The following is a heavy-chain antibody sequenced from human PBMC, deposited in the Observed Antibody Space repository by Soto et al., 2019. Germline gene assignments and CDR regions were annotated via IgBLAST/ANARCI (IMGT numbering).Heavy chain of an antibody. Sequence: SETLSLTCTVSGGSISSYYWSWIRQPPGKGLEWIGYIYYSGSTNYNPSLKSRVTISVDTSKNQFSLKLTSVTAADTAVYYCARGGRVATIASLWGQGTPVTVSS. V-gene: IGHV4-59*12. CDR2: IYYSGST. D-gene: IGHD5-12*01. CDR3: ARGGRVATIASL. CDR1: GGSISSYY. J-gene: IGHJ4*02.